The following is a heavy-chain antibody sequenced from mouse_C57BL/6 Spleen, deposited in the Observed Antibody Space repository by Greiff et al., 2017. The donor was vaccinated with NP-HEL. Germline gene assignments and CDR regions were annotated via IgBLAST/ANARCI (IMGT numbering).Heavy chain of an antibody. CDR1: GYTFTSYW. CDR3: ARRGPLYAMDY. J-gene: IGHJ4*01. V-gene: IGHV1-69*01. Sequence: QVQLQQSGAELVMPGASVKLSCKASGYTFTSYWMHWVKQRPGQGLEWIGEIDPSDSYTNYNQKFKGKSTLTVDKSSSTAYMQLSSLTSEDSAVYYCARRGPLYAMDYWGQGTSVTVSS. CDR2: IDPSDSYT.